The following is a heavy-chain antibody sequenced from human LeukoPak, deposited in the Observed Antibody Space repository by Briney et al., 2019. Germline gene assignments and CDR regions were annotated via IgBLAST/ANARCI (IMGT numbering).Heavy chain of an antibody. V-gene: IGHV1-2*02. Sequence: ASVKVSCKASGYTFTGYYMHWVRQAPGQGLEWMGWINPNSGGTNYAQKFQGRVTMTRDTSISTAYMELSRLRSDDTAVYYCARSREITMVRGVIIVLSSYYYMDVWGKGTTVTISS. D-gene: IGHD3-10*01. J-gene: IGHJ6*03. CDR3: ARSREITMVRGVIIVLSSYYYMDV. CDR2: INPNSGGT. CDR1: GYTFTGYY.